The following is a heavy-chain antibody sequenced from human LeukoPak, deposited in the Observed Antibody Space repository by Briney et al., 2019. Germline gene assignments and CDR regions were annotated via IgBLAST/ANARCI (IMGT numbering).Heavy chain of an antibody. CDR3: ARGYCSGGSCYSFGYYYGMDV. V-gene: IGHV3-21*01. CDR2: ISSSSSYI. CDR1: GFTFSSYI. J-gene: IGHJ6*02. Sequence: GGSLRLSCAASGFTFSSYIMNWVRQAPGRGLEWVSSISSSSSYIYYADSVKGRFTISRDNARNSLYLQMNSLRAEDTAVYYCARGYCSGGSCYSFGYYYGMDVWGQGTTVTVSS. D-gene: IGHD2-15*01.